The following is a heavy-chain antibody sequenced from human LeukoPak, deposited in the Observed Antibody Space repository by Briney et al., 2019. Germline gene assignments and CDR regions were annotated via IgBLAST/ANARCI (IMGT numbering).Heavy chain of an antibody. J-gene: IGHJ5*02. CDR3: AYCSGGSCSFPTEPDP. Sequence: SVKVSCKASGGTFSSYAISWVGQAPGQGLEWMGRIIPIFGTANYAQKFQGRVTITTDESTSTAYMELSSLRSEDTAVYYCAYCSGGSCSFPTEPDPWGQGTLVTVSS. CDR1: GGTFSSYA. CDR2: IIPIFGTA. D-gene: IGHD2-15*01. V-gene: IGHV1-69*05.